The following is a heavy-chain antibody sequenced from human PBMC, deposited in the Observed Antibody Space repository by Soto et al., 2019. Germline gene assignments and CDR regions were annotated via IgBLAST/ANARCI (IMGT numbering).Heavy chain of an antibody. V-gene: IGHV3-30*18. CDR3: AKDPYAQLRLGEVASAPEPYNWFDP. D-gene: IGHD3-16*02. CDR2: ISYDGSNK. CDR1: GFTFSSYG. J-gene: IGHJ5*02. Sequence: GGSLRLSCAASGFTFSSYGMHWVRQAPGKGLEWVAVISYDGSNKYYADSVKGRFTISRDNSKNTLYLQMNSLRAEDTAVYYCAKDPYAQLRLGEVASAPEPYNWFDPWGKGTLVPVSS.